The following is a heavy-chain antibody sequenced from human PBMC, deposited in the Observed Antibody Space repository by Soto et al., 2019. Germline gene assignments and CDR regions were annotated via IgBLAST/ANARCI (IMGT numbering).Heavy chain of an antibody. V-gene: IGHV4-34*01. CDR3: ARDCGAGTTLPAFDI. CDR2: INHSGST. Sequence: ETLSLTCAVYGGSFSGYYWSWIRQPPGKGLEWIGEINHSGSTNYNPSLKSRVTISVDTSKNQFSLKLSSVTAADTAVYYCARDCGAGTTLPAFDIWGQGTMVTVSS. CDR1: GGSFSGYY. J-gene: IGHJ3*02. D-gene: IGHD2-21*01.